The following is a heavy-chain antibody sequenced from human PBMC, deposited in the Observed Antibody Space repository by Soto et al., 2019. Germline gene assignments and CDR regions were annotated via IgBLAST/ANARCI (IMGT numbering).Heavy chain of an antibody. CDR2: LIPMLGIP. V-gene: IGHV1-69*01. D-gene: IGHD1-26*01. CDR1: GGTFRNYA. CDR3: ARGGLFSGTYHYFEY. J-gene: IGHJ4*02. Sequence: QVQLVQSGAEVKKPGSSVKVSCKTSGGTFRNYAVSWMRQAPGQGLEWMGGLIPMLGIPNYAQKFQGRISITADESTSTAYMELTSLRSEDTAIYYCARGGLFSGTYHYFEYWGQGALVTVSS.